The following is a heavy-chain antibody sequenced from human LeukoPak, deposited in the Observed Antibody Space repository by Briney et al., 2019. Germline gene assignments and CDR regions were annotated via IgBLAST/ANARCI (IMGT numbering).Heavy chain of an antibody. J-gene: IGHJ4*02. CDR2: INHSGST. D-gene: IGHD4-17*01. V-gene: IGHV4-34*01. CDR3: ASYGDYRGAFDY. CDR1: GGSFSGYY. Sequence: PSETLSLTCAVYGGSFSGYYWSWIRQPPGKGLEWIGEINHSGSTNYNPSLKSRVTISVDTSKNQFSLKLSSVTAADTAVYYCASYGDYRGAFDYWGRGTLVTVSS.